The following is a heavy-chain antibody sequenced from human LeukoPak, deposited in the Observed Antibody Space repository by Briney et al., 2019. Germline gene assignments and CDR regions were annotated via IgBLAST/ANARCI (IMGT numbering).Heavy chain of an antibody. CDR2: VYTGGST. Sequence: PGGSLRLSCAVSGFTVSSNRMNWVRQAPGKGLEWVSLVYTGGSTFYADSVKGRFTISRDHSKNTLYLQMNSLRAEDTAIYYCARDDGGFGPFDYWGQGTLVTVSS. CDR1: GFTVSSNR. V-gene: IGHV3-66*01. J-gene: IGHJ4*02. D-gene: IGHD3-10*01. CDR3: ARDDGGFGPFDY.